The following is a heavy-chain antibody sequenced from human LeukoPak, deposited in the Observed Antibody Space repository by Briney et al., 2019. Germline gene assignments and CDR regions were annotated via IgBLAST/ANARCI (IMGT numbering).Heavy chain of an antibody. Sequence: PGGSLRLSCAASGFTFSSYAMSWVRQAPGKGLEYVSAISSNGGSTYYANSVKGRFTISRDNSKNTLYLQMGSLRAEDMAVYYCAREIVTTVTTWSDYYYYGMDVWGQGTTVTVSS. V-gene: IGHV3-64*01. J-gene: IGHJ6*02. D-gene: IGHD4-17*01. CDR1: GFTFSSYA. CDR3: AREIVTTVTTWSDYYYYGMDV. CDR2: ISSNGGST.